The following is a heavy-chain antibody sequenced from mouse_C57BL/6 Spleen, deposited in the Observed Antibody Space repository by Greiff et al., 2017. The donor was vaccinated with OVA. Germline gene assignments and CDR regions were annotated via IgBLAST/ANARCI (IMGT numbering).Heavy chain of an antibody. V-gene: IGHV5-17*01. CDR1: GFTFSDYG. J-gene: IGHJ4*01. Sequence: EVKLMESGGGLVKPGGSLKLSCAASGFTFSDYGMHWVRQAPEKGLEWVAYISSGSSTIYYADTVKGRFTISRDNAKNTLFLQMTSLRSEDTAMYYCARPHSGAMDYWGQGTSVTVST. CDR2: ISSGSSTI. D-gene: IGHD3-1*01. CDR3: ARPHSGAMDY.